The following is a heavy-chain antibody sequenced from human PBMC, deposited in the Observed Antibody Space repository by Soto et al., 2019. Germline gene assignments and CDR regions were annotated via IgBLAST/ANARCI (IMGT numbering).Heavy chain of an antibody. Sequence: QVQLVQSGAEVKKPGSSVKVSCKASGGTFSSYTISWVRQAPGQGLEWMGRIIPILGIANYAQKFQGRVTITADKSTSTAYIELSSLRSKGTAVYYCARDQVPGGYWGQGTLVTVSS. V-gene: IGHV1-69*08. CDR3: ARDQVPGGY. CDR2: IIPILGIA. D-gene: IGHD3-16*01. CDR1: GGTFSSYT. J-gene: IGHJ4*02.